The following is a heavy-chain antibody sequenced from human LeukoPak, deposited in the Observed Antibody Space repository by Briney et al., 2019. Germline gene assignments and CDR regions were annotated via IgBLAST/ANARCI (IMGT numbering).Heavy chain of an antibody. CDR3: ARGSGRRGTMVRGVIIRPYYFDY. J-gene: IGHJ4*02. CDR1: GGSINSYY. V-gene: IGHV4-59*12. CDR2: IYSTGST. Sequence: SETLSLTCTVSGGSINSYYWSWIRQSPGKGLEWIGYIYSTGSTTYNPSLKSRVTMSLDTSKNQFSLKLSSVTAADTAVYYCARGSGRRGTMVRGVIIRPYYFDYWGQGTLVTVSS. D-gene: IGHD3-10*01.